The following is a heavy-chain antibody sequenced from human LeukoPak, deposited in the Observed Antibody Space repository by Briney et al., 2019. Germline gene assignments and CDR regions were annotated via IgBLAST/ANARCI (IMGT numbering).Heavy chain of an antibody. D-gene: IGHD5-12*01. CDR3: ASNRLRYRSDY. J-gene: IGHJ4*02. Sequence: SETLSLTCAVYGGSFSGYYWSWIRQPPGKGLEWIGEINHSGSTNYNPSLESRVTISVDTSKNQFSLKLSSVTAADTAVYYCASNRLRYRSDYWGQGTLVTVSS. CDR1: GGSFSGYY. CDR2: INHSGST. V-gene: IGHV4-34*01.